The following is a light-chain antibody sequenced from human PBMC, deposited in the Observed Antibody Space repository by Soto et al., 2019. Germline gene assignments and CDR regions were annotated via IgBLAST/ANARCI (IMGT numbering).Light chain of an antibody. J-gene: IGKJ4*01. Sequence: EIVITQSPATLSASPGEGATLSCRASQGIGNTLAWYQQKPGQTPRLLIYGASIRATGVPARFSGSGSVTDFTLTINSLQSEDFAVYYCQHYVNWPLTFGGGTKVESK. CDR2: GAS. V-gene: IGKV3-15*01. CDR3: QHYVNWPLT. CDR1: QGIGNT.